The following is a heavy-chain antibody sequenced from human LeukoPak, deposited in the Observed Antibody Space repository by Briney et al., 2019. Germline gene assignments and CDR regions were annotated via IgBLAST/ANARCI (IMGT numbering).Heavy chain of an antibody. CDR2: IYYSGST. CDR1: GGSISGSSYY. V-gene: IGHV4-39*07. D-gene: IGHD6-13*01. Sequence: PSETLSLTCTVSGGSISGSSYYWGWIRQPPGKRLEWIGSIYYSGSTYYNPSLKSRVTISVDTSKNQFSLKLSSVTAADTAVYYCAREGELYSSTSYYYYYYYMDVWGKGTTVTVSS. J-gene: IGHJ6*03. CDR3: AREGELYSSTSYYYYYYYMDV.